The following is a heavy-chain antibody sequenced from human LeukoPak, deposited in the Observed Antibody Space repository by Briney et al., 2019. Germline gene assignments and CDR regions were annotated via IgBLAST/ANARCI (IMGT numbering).Heavy chain of an antibody. Sequence: GGSLRLSCAASGFTFSNYSMNWVRQAPGKGLEWVSSISSDSNYIYYADSMQGRFTISRDNAKNSLYLHMNSLRAEDTAVYYCARAEIGSYYFDYWGQGTLVTVSS. D-gene: IGHD1-26*01. CDR1: GFTFSNYS. V-gene: IGHV3-21*01. J-gene: IGHJ4*02. CDR3: ARAEIGSYYFDY. CDR2: ISSDSNYI.